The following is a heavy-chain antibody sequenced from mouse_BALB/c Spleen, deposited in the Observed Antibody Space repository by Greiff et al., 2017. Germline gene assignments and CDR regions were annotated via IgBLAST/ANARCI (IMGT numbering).Heavy chain of an antibody. D-gene: IGHD2-14*01. CDR1: GYTFTDYE. V-gene: IGHV1-15*01. J-gene: IGHJ3*01. CDR2: IDPETGGT. CDR3: TRRYQFAY. Sequence: VKLVESGAELVRPGASVTLSCKASGYTFTDYEMHWVKQTPVHGLEWIGAIDPETGGTAYNQKFKGKATLTADKSSSTAYMELRSLTSEDSAVYYCTRRYQFAYWGQGTLVTVSA.